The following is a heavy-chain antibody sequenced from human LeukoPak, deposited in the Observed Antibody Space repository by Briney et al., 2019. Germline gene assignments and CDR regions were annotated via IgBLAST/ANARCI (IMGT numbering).Heavy chain of an antibody. J-gene: IGHJ4*02. CDR2: INPNSGRT. D-gene: IGHD4-17*01. CDR3: RREKNDYGDHDRGYYFAY. V-gene: IGHV1-2*02. Sequence: ASVKVSCKASGHTFTGYYMHWVRQAPGQGLEWMGWINPNSGRTNYAKKFPGRVTMTGDTSSSTAYMELTRLRSDETAVYYCRREKNDYGDHDRGYYFAYWGQGTLVTVSS. CDR1: GHTFTGYY.